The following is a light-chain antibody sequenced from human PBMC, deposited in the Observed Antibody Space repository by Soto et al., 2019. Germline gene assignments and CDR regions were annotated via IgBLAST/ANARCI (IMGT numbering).Light chain of an antibody. CDR3: TSTTSSNTLL. V-gene: IGLV2-18*02. CDR2: EVT. Sequence: QSALIQPPSVSGSPGQSVTISCTGTSSDVGSYNRVSWYQQPPGTVPRLMIYEVTNRPSGVPDRFSGSKSGNTASLTISGLQAEDEADYYCTSTTSSNTLLFGGGTKLTVL. J-gene: IGLJ2*01. CDR1: SSDVGSYNR.